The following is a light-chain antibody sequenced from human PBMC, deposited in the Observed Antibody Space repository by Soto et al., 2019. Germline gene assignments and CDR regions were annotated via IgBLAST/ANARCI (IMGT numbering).Light chain of an antibody. Sequence: QSALTQPASVSGSPGQSITISCTGTSSDIGDYDYVSWYQQHPGKAPKLIIFEVSNRPSGVSNRFSGSKSGNTASLTISGLQADDEADYYCSSYTSSSTVVFGGGTELTVL. CDR3: SSYTSSSTVV. V-gene: IGLV2-14*01. J-gene: IGLJ2*01. CDR1: SSDIGDYDY. CDR2: EVS.